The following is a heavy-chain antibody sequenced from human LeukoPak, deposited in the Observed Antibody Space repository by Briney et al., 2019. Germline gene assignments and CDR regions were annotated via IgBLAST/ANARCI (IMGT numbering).Heavy chain of an antibody. D-gene: IGHD3-22*01. J-gene: IGHJ3*02. CDR3: ARVKSYYYDTSDKDAFDI. CDR2: IVVGSGNT. Sequence: SVKVSCKASGFTFTSSAMQWVRQARGQRLEWIGWIVVGSGNTNYAQKFQERVTITRDMSTSTAYMELSSLRSEDTAVYYCARVKSYYYDTSDKDAFDIWGQGTMVTVSS. V-gene: IGHV1-58*02. CDR1: GFTFTSSA.